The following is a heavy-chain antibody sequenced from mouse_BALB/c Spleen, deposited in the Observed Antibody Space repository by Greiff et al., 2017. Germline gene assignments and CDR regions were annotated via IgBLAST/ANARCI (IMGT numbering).Heavy chain of an antibody. D-gene: IGHD4-1*01. CDR3: ASLGRGFAY. CDR1: GFTFSSYA. J-gene: IGHJ3*01. CDR2: ISSGGSYT. V-gene: IGHV5-9-3*01. Sequence: EVKVVESGGGLVKPGGSLKLSCAASGFTFSSYAMSWVRQTPEKRLEWVATISSGGSYTYYPDSVKGRFTISRDNAKNTLYLQMSSLRSEDTAMYYCASLGRGFAYWGQGTLVTVSA.